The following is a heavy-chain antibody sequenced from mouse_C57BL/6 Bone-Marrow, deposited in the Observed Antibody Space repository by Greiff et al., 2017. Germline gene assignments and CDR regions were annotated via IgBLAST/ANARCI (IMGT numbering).Heavy chain of an antibody. D-gene: IGHD3-3*01. V-gene: IGHV7-3*01. CDR1: GFTFTDYY. J-gene: IGHJ2*01. CDR2: IRNKANGYKT. CDR3: ARYCARGYYFDY. Sequence: EVHLVESGGGLVQPGGSLSLSCAASGFTFTDYYMSWVRQPPGKALEWLGFIRNKANGYKTEYSASVKGRFTISRDNSQSILYLQMNALSSEDSATYYCARYCARGYYFDYWGQGTTLTVSS.